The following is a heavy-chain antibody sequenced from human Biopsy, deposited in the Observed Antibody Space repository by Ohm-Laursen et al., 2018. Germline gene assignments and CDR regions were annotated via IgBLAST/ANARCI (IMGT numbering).Heavy chain of an antibody. V-gene: IGHV3-74*01. D-gene: IGHD4-17*01. CDR2: IYNLGTST. Sequence: GSLRLSCSASGFTFSNYWMHWVRQAPGKGLVWVSHIYNLGTSTNYADSVRGRFTISRDNAKNTLFLQMNSLRVEDTAVYFCARGSGDHLSATDYGMDVWGQGTTVTVSS. CDR3: ARGSGDHLSATDYGMDV. J-gene: IGHJ6*02. CDR1: GFTFSNYW.